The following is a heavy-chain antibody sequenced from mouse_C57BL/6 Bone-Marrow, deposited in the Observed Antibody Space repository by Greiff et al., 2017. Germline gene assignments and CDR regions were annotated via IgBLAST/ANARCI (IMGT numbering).Heavy chain of an antibody. J-gene: IGHJ1*03. CDR3: ARYYGHWYFDV. V-gene: IGHV1-63*01. CDR2: IYPGGGYT. CDR1: GYTFTNYW. D-gene: IGHD1-2*01. Sequence: QVQLQQSGAELVRPGTSVKMSCKASGYTFTNYWIGWAKQRPGHGLEWIGDIYPGGGYTNYNEKFKGKATLTADKSSSTAYMQFSSLTSEDSAIDYCARYYGHWYFDVWGTGTTVTVSS.